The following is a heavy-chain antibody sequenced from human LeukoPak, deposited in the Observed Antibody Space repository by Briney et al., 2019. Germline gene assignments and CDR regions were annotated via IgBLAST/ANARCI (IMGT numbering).Heavy chain of an antibody. J-gene: IGHJ2*01. CDR3: ARRGYYDSSGYLGYFDL. CDR1: GYSFTSYW. CDR2: IYPGDSDA. D-gene: IGHD3-22*01. Sequence: GESLKISCKGSGYSFTSYWIGWVRQMPGKGLEWMGIIYPGDSDATYSLSFQGQVTISADKSISTAYLQWSSLKASDTAMYYCARRGYYDSSGYLGYFDLWGRGTLVTVSS. V-gene: IGHV5-51*01.